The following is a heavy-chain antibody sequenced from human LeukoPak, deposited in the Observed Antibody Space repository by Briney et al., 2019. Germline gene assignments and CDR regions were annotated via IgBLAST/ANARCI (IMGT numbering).Heavy chain of an antibody. CDR2: ISYDGENE. CDR1: GFTFSNFA. D-gene: IGHD3-16*01. Sequence: GGSLRLSCEASGFTFSNFAMHWVRQAQGKGLEGVAVISYDGENEYYADSVRGQFTISRDNSKDRLYLQMNSLRPEDTAMYYCARVRGGRSWYYYGMDVWGRGTTVTVSS. V-gene: IGHV3-30*04. J-gene: IGHJ6*02. CDR3: ARVRGGRSWYYYGMDV.